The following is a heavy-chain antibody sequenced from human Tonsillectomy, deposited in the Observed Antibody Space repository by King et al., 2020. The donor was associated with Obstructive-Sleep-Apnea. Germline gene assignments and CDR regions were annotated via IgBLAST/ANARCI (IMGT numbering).Heavy chain of an antibody. CDR3: AKXXRYSSGWXDXXY. Sequence: VQLVESGGVVVQPGGSLRLSCAASGFTFDDYAMHWVRRAPGKGLEWVSLISWDGDSTYYADSVRGRFTISRDNSNNSLYLQMNSLRAEDTALYYCAKXXRYSSGWXDXXYXGQGTLVTVSS. CDR1: GFTFDDYA. D-gene: IGHD6-19*01. V-gene: IGHV3-43D*03. CDR2: ISWDGDST. J-gene: IGHJ4*02.